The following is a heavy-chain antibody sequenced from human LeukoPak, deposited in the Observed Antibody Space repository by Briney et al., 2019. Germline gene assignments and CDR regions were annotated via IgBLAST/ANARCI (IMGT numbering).Heavy chain of an antibody. Sequence: GGSLRLSCAASGFTFDDYAMHWVRQAPGKGLEWVSGISWNSGSIGYADSVKGRFTISRDNAKNSLYLQMNSLRAEDTALYYCAKDYQWLVRPSFDYWGQGTLITVSS. D-gene: IGHD6-19*01. CDR3: AKDYQWLVRPSFDY. J-gene: IGHJ4*02. V-gene: IGHV3-9*01. CDR2: ISWNSGSI. CDR1: GFTFDDYA.